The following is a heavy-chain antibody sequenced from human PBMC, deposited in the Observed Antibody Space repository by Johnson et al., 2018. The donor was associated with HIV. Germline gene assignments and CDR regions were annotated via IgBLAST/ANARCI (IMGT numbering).Heavy chain of an antibody. CDR2: INSDGTYT. Sequence: VQLLESGGGLVQPGGSLRLSCAASGFTFSSYWMHWVRQAPGKGLVWISRINSDGTYTAYADSVEGRFTISRDNAKNSLYLQLNSLRAEDTAVYYCARKELVWFGWAFDIWGQGTMVTVSS. J-gene: IGHJ3*02. V-gene: IGHV3-74*02. D-gene: IGHD3-10*01. CDR3: ARKELVWFGWAFDI. CDR1: GFTFSSYW.